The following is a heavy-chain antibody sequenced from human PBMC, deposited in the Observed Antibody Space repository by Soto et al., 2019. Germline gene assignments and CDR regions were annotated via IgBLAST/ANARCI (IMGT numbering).Heavy chain of an antibody. D-gene: IGHD3-3*01. CDR2: VYSRGTT. CDR1: CGSINSYW. V-gene: IGHV4-4*07. J-gene: IGHJ3*02. CDR3: ARTRDFWSGNDAFDI. Sequence: SETLSLTCSVSCGSINSYWWRWIRQPAGKGLEWIGRVYSRGTTDYNPSLNSRATLSVDTSRNQFSLKLSSVTAADTAVYFCARTRDFWSGNDAFDIWGQGTMVTVSS.